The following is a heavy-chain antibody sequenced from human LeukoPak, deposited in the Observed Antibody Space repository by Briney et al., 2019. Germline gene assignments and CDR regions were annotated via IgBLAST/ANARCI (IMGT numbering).Heavy chain of an antibody. CDR2: ISAYNGNT. CDR3: ARDIILYDGSGSPMPYGMDV. J-gene: IGHJ6*02. Sequence: ASVKVSCKASGYTFTSYGISWVRQAPGQGLEWMGWISAYNGNTNYAQKLQGRVTMTTDTSTSTAYMELRSLRSDDTAVYYCARDIILYDGSGSPMPYGMDVWGQGTTVTVSS. CDR1: GYTFTSYG. V-gene: IGHV1-18*01. D-gene: IGHD3-10*01.